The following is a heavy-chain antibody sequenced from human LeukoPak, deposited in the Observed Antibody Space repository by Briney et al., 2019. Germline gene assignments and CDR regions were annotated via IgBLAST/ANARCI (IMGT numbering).Heavy chain of an antibody. CDR3: ARDPGDTAMGGYYSDY. D-gene: IGHD5-18*01. CDR2: ISYDGSNK. V-gene: IGHV3-30*04. J-gene: IGHJ4*02. CDR1: GFTFSGYA. Sequence: GGSRRFSVAAPGFTFSGYALHGVRRAPGKGLKGWAVISYDGSNKYYADSVKGRFTISRDNSKNTLYLQMNSLRAEDTAVYYRARDPGDTAMGGYYSDYWGQGTLVTVSS.